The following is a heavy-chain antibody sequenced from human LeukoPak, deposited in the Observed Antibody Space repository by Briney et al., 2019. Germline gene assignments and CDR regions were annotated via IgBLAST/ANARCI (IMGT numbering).Heavy chain of an antibody. CDR1: GFTFSSYS. Sequence: GGSLRLSCAASGFTFSSYSMNWVRQAPGKGLEWVSSISSSSSYIYYADSVKGRFTISRDNAKNSLYLQMNSLRAEDTAVYYCARDRPFRYCSSTSCYAWEYWGQGTLVTVSS. V-gene: IGHV3-21*01. J-gene: IGHJ4*02. CDR3: ARDRPFRYCSSTSCYAWEY. CDR2: ISSSSSYI. D-gene: IGHD2-2*01.